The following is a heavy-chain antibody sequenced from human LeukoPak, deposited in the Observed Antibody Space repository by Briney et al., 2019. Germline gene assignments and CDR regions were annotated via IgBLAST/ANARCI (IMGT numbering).Heavy chain of an antibody. CDR2: ISYDGSNE. J-gene: IGHJ6*03. V-gene: IGHV3-30*04. Sequence: PGRSLRLSCAASGFSFSSYAMHWVRQAPGKGLEWVALISYDGSNEYYADSVKGRFTISRDNSKNTLNLQMNSLRAEDTAVYYCAKDRAYMDVWGKGTTVTVSS. CDR1: GFSFSSYA. D-gene: IGHD5-24*01. CDR3: AKDRAYMDV.